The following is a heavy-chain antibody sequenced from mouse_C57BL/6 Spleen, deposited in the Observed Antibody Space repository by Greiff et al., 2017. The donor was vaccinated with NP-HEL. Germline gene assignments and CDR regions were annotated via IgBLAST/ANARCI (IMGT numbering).Heavy chain of an antibody. Sequence: EVQLVESGGGLVKPGGSLKLSCAASGFTFSSYAMSWVRQTPEKRLEWVATISDGGSYTYYPDNVKGRFTISRDNAKNNLYLQMSHLKSEDTAMYYCARDLQLAWFAYWGQGTLVTVSA. CDR1: GFTFSSYA. CDR2: ISDGGSYT. D-gene: IGHD4-1*02. J-gene: IGHJ3*01. V-gene: IGHV5-4*01. CDR3: ARDLQLAWFAY.